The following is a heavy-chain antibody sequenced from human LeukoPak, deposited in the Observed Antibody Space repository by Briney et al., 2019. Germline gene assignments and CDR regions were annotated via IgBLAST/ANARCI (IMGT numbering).Heavy chain of an antibody. Sequence: SETVSLTCAVYGGSFSGYYWSWIRQPPGKGLEWIGEISHSGSTNYNPSLKSRVTISVDTSKNQSSLKLSSVTAADTAVYYCAIQGYCSGGSCYTDNWFDPWGQGTLVTVSS. CDR3: AIQGYCSGGSCYTDNWFDP. D-gene: IGHD2-15*01. J-gene: IGHJ5*02. CDR2: ISHSGST. V-gene: IGHV4-34*01. CDR1: GGSFSGYY.